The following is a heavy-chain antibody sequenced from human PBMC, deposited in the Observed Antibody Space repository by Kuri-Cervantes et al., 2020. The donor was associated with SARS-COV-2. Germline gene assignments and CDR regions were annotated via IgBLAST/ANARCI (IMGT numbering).Heavy chain of an antibody. J-gene: IGHJ6*02. V-gene: IGHV3-30*03. CDR3: ARYGAVERDYYYYYGMDV. CDR2: ISYDGNE. Sequence: GGPLRLSCAASGFTFSTYGMHWVRQAPGKGREWVALISYDGNEYYADSVRGRFTISRDNSKNTLYLQMNSLRAEDTAVYYCARYGAVERDYYYYYGMDVWGQGTTVTVSS. D-gene: IGHD1-1*01. CDR1: GFTFSTYG.